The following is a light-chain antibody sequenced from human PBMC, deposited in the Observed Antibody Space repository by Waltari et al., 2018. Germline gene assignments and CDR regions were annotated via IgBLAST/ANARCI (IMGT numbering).Light chain of an antibody. Sequence: EVVLTQSPATLSVSLGERATLSCRASQSVSSDLAWYQQKPGQAPRLIIHGASIRATGIPARFSGSGSGTEFTLTISSLQAEDVAVYYCQQYYITPLSFGGGTKVEIK. J-gene: IGKJ4*01. CDR3: QQYYITPLS. CDR2: GAS. CDR1: QSVSSD. V-gene: IGKV3-15*01.